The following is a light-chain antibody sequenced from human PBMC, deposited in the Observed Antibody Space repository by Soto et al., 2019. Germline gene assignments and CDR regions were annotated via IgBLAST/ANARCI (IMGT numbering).Light chain of an antibody. CDR1: QSISSW. V-gene: IGKV1-5*01. CDR2: DAS. Sequence: DIQMTQSPSTLSASVGDRVTITCRASQSISSWLAWYQQKPGKAPKLLIYDASSLESGVPSWFSGSGSATEFTLTISSLQPDDFATYCCQQYNSYPFTFGPGTKVDIK. CDR3: QQYNSYPFT. J-gene: IGKJ3*01.